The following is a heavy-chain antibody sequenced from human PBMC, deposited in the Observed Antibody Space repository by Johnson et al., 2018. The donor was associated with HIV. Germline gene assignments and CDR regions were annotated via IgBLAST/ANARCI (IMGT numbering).Heavy chain of an antibody. CDR3: AKDPIVLVVYAISAFDI. Sequence: VQLVASGGGLLHPGGSLRLSCAASGFTFIIYAMSWVRQAPGKGLEWVSALSGSGGSTYYADSVKGRFTISRDNSKNTLYLQMNSLRAEDTAVYYCAKDPIVLVVYAISAFDIWGQGTMVTVSS. D-gene: IGHD2-8*02. V-gene: IGHV3-23*04. J-gene: IGHJ3*02. CDR2: LSGSGGST. CDR1: GFTFIIYA.